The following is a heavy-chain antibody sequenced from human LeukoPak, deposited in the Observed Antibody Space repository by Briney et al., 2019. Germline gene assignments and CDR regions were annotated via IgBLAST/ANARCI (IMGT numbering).Heavy chain of an antibody. J-gene: IGHJ5*02. Sequence: PGGSLRLSCAASGFAVSTNYLSWVRQAPGKGLEWVSVIYSDGSTYYTDSVKGRFTISRDNSKNTLYLQMNSLRPEDTAVYYCATDQRSESYYPWGWFDPWGQGTLVTVSS. V-gene: IGHV3-66*02. CDR3: ATDQRSESYYPWGWFDP. CDR2: IYSDGST. D-gene: IGHD1-26*01. CDR1: GFAVSTNY.